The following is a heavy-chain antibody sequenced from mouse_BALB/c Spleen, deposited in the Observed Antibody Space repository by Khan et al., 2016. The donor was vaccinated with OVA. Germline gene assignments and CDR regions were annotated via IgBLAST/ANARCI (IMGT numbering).Heavy chain of an antibody. D-gene: IGHD2-2*01. CDR3: TRFGYLFAY. CDR1: GYTFTSYW. CDR2: IYPGNSDT. Sequence: EVQLQQSGTVLARPGTSVKMSCKASGYTFTSYWMHWVKQRPGQGLEWIGAIYPGNSDTSYNQKFKGQAKLTAVTSTSTAYRELSSLTNEDSAVCYCTRFGYLFAYWGQGTLVTVSA. V-gene: IGHV1-5*01. J-gene: IGHJ3*01.